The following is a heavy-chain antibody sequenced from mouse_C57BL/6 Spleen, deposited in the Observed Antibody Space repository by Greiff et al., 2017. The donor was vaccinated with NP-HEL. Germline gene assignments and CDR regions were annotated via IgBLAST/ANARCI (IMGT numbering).Heavy chain of an antibody. CDR3: ARYEGSSYEVDY. CDR2: IYPGSGST. Sequence: VPLQQPGAELVKPGASVKLSCKASGYTFTSYWITWVKQRPGQGLEWIGDIYPGSGSTNYNEKFKSKATLTVDTSSSTAYMQLSSLTSEDSAVYYCARYEGSSYEVDYWGQGTTLTVSS. V-gene: IGHV1-55*01. J-gene: IGHJ2*01. D-gene: IGHD1-1*01. CDR1: GYTFTSYW.